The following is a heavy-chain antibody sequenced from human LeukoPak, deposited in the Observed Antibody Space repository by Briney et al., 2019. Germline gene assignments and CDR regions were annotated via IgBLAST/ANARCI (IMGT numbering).Heavy chain of an antibody. V-gene: IGHV3-48*03. Sequence: VRQGPGKGLELVSSVSSSGSSTYYADSVKGRFTISRDSAKNSLYLQMNSLRAEDTAVYYCARSIDVDYWGQGTLVTVSS. CDR2: VSSSGSST. D-gene: IGHD2-21*01. J-gene: IGHJ4*02. CDR3: ARSIDVDY.